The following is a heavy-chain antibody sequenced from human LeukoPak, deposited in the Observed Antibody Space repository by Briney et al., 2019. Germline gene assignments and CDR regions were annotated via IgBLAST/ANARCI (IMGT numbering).Heavy chain of an antibody. Sequence: GGSLRLSCGASGFTFSSYWMHWVRQAPGKGLVWVSRINNDGSSTSYADSVRGRFTISRDNSKSLLSLQMNSLRAEDTAIYYCATYRQVLLPFESWGQGTLVTVSS. D-gene: IGHD5-18*01. V-gene: IGHV3-74*01. CDR1: GFTFSSYW. CDR2: INNDGSST. CDR3: ATYRQVLLPFES. J-gene: IGHJ4*02.